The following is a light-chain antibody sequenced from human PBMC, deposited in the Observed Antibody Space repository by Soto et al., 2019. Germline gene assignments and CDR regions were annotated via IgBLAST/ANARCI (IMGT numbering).Light chain of an antibody. CDR1: SSDVGGYNY. CDR3: SSYAGSNSYV. CDR2: EVS. V-gene: IGLV2-8*01. Sequence: QSVLTQRPSASGSPGQSVTISCTGTSSDVGGYNYVSWYQQHPGKAPKLMIYEVSKRPSGVPDRFSGSKSGNTASLTVSGLQAEDEADYYCSSYAGSNSYVFGTGTKLTVL. J-gene: IGLJ1*01.